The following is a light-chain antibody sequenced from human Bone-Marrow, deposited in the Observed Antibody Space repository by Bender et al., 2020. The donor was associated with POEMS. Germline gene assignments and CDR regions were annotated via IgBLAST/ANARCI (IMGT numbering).Light chain of an antibody. CDR2: SNY. Sequence: QSVLTQPPSASGTPGQRVTISCSGTDSNFGGNNVNWYQHLPGSAPRLVVYSNYQRPSGVPARFSGSKSGTSASLAISDIQSEDEADYYCSSFGGRNKLLFGGGTRLTVL. CDR3: SSFGGRNKLL. J-gene: IGLJ2*01. V-gene: IGLV1-44*01. CDR1: DSNFGGNN.